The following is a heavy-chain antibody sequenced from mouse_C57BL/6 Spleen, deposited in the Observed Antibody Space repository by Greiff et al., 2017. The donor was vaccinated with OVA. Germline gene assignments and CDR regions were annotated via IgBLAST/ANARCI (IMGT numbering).Heavy chain of an antibody. CDR1: GFTFSDAW. Sequence: EVKLVESGGGLVQPGGSMKLSCAASGFTFSDAWMDWVRQSPEKGLEWVAEIRNKANNHATYYAESVKGRFTISRDESKSRVYLQMNSLRAEDTGIYYCTTTMVTAYYFDYWGQGTTLTVSS. D-gene: IGHD2-2*01. V-gene: IGHV6-6*01. CDR2: IRNKANNHAT. CDR3: TTTMVTAYYFDY. J-gene: IGHJ2*01.